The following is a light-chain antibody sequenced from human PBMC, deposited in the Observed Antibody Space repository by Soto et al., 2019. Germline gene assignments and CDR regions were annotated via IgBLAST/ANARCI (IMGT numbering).Light chain of an antibody. CDR3: QQYGSSPWT. V-gene: IGKV3-20*01. CDR1: QSTGTN. CDR2: GAS. J-gene: IGKJ1*01. Sequence: EIVMTQSPATVSVSPGERVSLSCRASQSTGTNLAWYQQTPGQAPRLLIYGASIRATDVPDRFSGSGSGTDFTLTISRLEPEDFAVYYCQQYGSSPWTFGQGTKVDI.